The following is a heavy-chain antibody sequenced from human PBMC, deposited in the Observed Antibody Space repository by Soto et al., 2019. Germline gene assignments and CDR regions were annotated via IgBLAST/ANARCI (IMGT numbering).Heavy chain of an antibody. J-gene: IGHJ4*02. Sequence: LQTLSVTCPVCGGYLCRREYYHCWLRQAPGKGQEGIASNYYSRSTSYNPSLKSRVPISVDTSRNQFSLKLTSMTAADTAVYYCARHGRYYDTGDLTDYWGQGTLVTVSS. CDR3: ARHGRYYDTGDLTDY. D-gene: IGHD3-22*01. CDR1: GGYLCRREYY. V-gene: IGHV4-39*01. CDR2: NYYSRST.